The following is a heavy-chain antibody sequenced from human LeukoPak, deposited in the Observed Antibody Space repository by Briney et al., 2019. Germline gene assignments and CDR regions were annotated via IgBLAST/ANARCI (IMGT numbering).Heavy chain of an antibody. CDR1: DYTFTNYG. Sequence: ASVKVSCKASDYTFTNYGISWVRQAPGQGLEWMGWISAYNGKTYYAQNFQGRVTITRDTSLNTAYMELSSLGSEDTAVYYCARIHSMLRGEIYNWLDPWGQGTLVTVSS. CDR3: ARIHSMLRGEIYNWLDP. V-gene: IGHV1-18*01. J-gene: IGHJ5*02. D-gene: IGHD3-10*01. CDR2: ISAYNGKT.